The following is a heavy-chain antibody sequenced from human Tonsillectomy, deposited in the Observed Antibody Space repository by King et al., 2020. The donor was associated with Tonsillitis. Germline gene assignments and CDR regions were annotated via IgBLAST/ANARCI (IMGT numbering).Heavy chain of an antibody. V-gene: IGHV4-59*01. J-gene: IGHJ4*02. CDR1: GGSISTYY. CDR3: ARVAGTYGGFGQLYFDY. Sequence: VQLQESGPGLVKPSETLSLTCTVSGGSISTYYWSWIRQTPGKGLEWIGYIYYSESTNYNPSLKSRVTINLDTSKNQFSLKLSSVTAADTAVYYCARVAGTYGGFGQLYFDYWGQGTLVTVSS. D-gene: IGHD2-8*01. CDR2: IYYSEST.